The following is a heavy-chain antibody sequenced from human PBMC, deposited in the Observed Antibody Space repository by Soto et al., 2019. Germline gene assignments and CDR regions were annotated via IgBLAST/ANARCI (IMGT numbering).Heavy chain of an antibody. CDR3: ARVGYCSGGSCFDFDY. D-gene: IGHD2-15*01. Sequence: SETLSLTCTVSGGSISSSSYYWGWIRQPPGKGLEWIGSIYYSGSTYYNPSLKSRVTISVDTSKNQFSLKLGSVTAADTAVYYCARVGYCSGGSCFDFDYWGQGTLVTVSS. CDR2: IYYSGST. CDR1: GGSISSSSYY. J-gene: IGHJ4*02. V-gene: IGHV4-39*01.